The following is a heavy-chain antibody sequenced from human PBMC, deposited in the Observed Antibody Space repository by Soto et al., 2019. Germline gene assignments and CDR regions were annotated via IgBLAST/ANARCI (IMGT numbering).Heavy chain of an antibody. CDR1: GYSFTSYW. CDR2: IYPGDSDT. J-gene: IGHJ5*02. D-gene: IGHD2-8*01. Sequence: PGESLKISCKGSGYSFTSYWIGWVRQMPGKGLEWMGIIYPGDSDTRYSPSFQGQVTISADKSISTACLQWSSLKASDTAMYYCARCPPSYCTSGRFDPWGQGTLVTVSS. V-gene: IGHV5-51*01. CDR3: ARCPPSYCTSGRFDP.